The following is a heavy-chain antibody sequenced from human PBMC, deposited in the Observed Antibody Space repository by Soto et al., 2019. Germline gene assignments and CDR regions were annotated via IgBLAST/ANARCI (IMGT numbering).Heavy chain of an antibody. V-gene: IGHV4-34*01. D-gene: IGHD6-13*01. CDR1: GGSFSGYY. Sequence: PSETLSLTCAVYGGSFSGYYWSWIRQPPGKGLEWIGEINHSGSTNYNPSLKSRVTISVDTSKNQFSLKLSSVTAADTTVYYCARWGPIAAAGTPNWFDPWGQGTLVTVSS. CDR2: INHSGST. CDR3: ARWGPIAAAGTPNWFDP. J-gene: IGHJ5*02.